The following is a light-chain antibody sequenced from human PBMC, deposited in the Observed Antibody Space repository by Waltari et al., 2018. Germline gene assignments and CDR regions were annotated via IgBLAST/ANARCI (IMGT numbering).Light chain of an antibody. CDR1: QSVGSRR. V-gene: IGKV3-20*01. CDR3: QQHGTLPAT. Sequence: EIVLTQSPGTASLSPGERVPLSCRASQSVGSRRSAWYQQKPGQSPRLVSYRASRRATGIPDRFSGSGSGTDFSLTISRLEPEDFAVYYCQQHGTLPATFGQGTKVEIK. J-gene: IGKJ1*01. CDR2: RAS.